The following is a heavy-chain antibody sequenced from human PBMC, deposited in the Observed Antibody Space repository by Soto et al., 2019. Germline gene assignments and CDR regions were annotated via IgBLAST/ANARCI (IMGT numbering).Heavy chain of an antibody. Sequence: PGGSLRLSCAASGFTFSSYAMSWVRQAPGKGLEWVSAISGSGGSTYYADSVKGRFTISRDNSKNTLYLQMNSLRAEDTAVYYCARDRLYYWGWESYDAFDIWGQGTMVTVSS. CDR1: GFTFSSYA. V-gene: IGHV3-23*01. J-gene: IGHJ3*02. D-gene: IGHD1-26*01. CDR3: ARDRLYYWGWESYDAFDI. CDR2: ISGSGGST.